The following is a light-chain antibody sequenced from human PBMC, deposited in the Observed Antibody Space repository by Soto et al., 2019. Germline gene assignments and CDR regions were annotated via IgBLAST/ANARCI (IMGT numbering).Light chain of an antibody. Sequence: QSVLTQPRSVSGSPGQSVTISCSGTSSDVGGYNYVSWFHQHPGKAPKLIIYDVSKRPSGVPDRFSGSKSGNTASLTISGLQAEDEADYYCCSYAGIYTLVFGGGTKVTVL. J-gene: IGLJ2*01. V-gene: IGLV2-11*01. CDR2: DVS. CDR3: CSYAGIYTLV. CDR1: SSDVGGYNY.